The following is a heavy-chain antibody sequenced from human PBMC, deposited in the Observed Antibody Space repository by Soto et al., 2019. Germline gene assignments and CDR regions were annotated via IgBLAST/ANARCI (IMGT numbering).Heavy chain of an antibody. CDR2: IXXSXXXX. V-gene: IGHV3-23*01. CDR1: GLNFGSYA. CDR3: ARAFGDWSHLEK. D-gene: IGHD2-21*02. Sequence: GPQRLSCVAAGLNFGSYAMSWVRRAPGKGLXCVXTIXXSXXXXXSXXSVRGRFIISRDNSKNTLYLEVNDLRADNTARYHCARAFGDWSHLEKWGLGALVTASS. J-gene: IGHJ4*02.